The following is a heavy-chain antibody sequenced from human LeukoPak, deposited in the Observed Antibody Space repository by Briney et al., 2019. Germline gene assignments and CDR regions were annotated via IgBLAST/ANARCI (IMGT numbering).Heavy chain of an antibody. CDR1: GFTFDDYA. D-gene: IGHD4-17*01. J-gene: IGHJ4*02. V-gene: IGHV3-9*01. CDR2: ISWNSGSI. CDR3: ARDSILRNYFDY. Sequence: GGSLRLSCAASGFTFDDYAMHWVRQAPGKGLEWVSGISWNSGSIGYADSVKGRFTISRDNAKNSLYLQMNSLRAKDTAVYYCARDSILRNYFDYWGQGTLVTVSS.